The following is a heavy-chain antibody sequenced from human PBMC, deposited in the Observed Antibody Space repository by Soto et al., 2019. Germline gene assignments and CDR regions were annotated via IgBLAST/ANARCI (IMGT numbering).Heavy chain of an antibody. V-gene: IGHV5-51*01. CDR3: ARQIGPERRGARDFWSGYYTGGNYYYYYGMDV. CDR2: IYPGDSDT. CDR1: GYSFTSYW. D-gene: IGHD3-3*01. J-gene: IGHJ6*02. Sequence: GESLKISCKGSGYSFTSYWIGWVRQMPGKGLEWMGIIYPGDSDTRYSPSFQGQVTISADKSISTAYLQWSSLKASDTAMYYCARQIGPERRGARDFWSGYYTGGNYYYYYGMDVWGQGTTVTVSS.